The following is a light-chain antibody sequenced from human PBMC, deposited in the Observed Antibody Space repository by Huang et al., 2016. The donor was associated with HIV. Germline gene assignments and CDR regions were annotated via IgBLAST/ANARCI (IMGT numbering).Light chain of an antibody. V-gene: IGKV3-15*01. J-gene: IGKJ1*01. CDR3: QQYNNWPQT. Sequence: EIVMTQSPATLSGSPGKRATLSCRASQSLGRNLAWYQQKPGQAPRLLIYDASTRATGIPDRFSGSGSGTDFTLTISSLQSEDLAVYFCQQYNNWPQTFAQGTKVEIK. CDR2: DAS. CDR1: QSLGRN.